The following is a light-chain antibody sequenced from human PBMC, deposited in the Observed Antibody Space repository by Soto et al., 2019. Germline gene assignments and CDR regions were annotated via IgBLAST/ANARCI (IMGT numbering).Light chain of an antibody. CDR3: RSFTRSNSYV. CDR1: SSDVGAYNY. V-gene: IGLV2-14*03. CDR2: DVS. J-gene: IGLJ1*01. Sequence: QSALTQPASVSGSPGQSITICCTGTSSDVGAYNYVSWYQQHPGKVPKLMLYDVSDRPSGVSNRFSGSKSGNTASLTISGLQAEDEADYYCRSFTRSNSYVFGTGTKLTVL.